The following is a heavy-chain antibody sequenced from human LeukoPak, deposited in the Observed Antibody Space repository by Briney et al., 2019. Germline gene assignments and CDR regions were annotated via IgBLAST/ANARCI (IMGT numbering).Heavy chain of an antibody. CDR3: ARDHISSSWPNWFDP. CDR2: IYTSGST. D-gene: IGHD6-13*01. Sequence: PSETLSLICTVSGGSISSYYWSWIRQPAGKGLEWIGRIYTSGSTNYNPSLKSRVTMSVDTSKNQFSLKLSSVTAADTAVYYCARDHISSSWPNWFDPWGQGTLVTVSS. CDR1: GGSISSYY. V-gene: IGHV4-4*07. J-gene: IGHJ5*02.